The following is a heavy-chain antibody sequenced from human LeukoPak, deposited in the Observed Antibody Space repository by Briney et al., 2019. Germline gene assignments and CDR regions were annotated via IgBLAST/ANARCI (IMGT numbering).Heavy chain of an antibody. J-gene: IGHJ4*02. CDR3: ARTPRQYYYDSSGQGYYFDY. D-gene: IGHD3-22*01. CDR1: GGSFSGYY. Sequence: SETLSLTCAVYGGSFSGYYWSWIRQPPGKGLEWTGEINHSGSTNYNPSLKSRVTISVDTSKNQFSLKLSSVTAADTAVYYCARTPRQYYYDSSGQGYYFDYWGQGTLVTVSS. V-gene: IGHV4-34*01. CDR2: INHSGST.